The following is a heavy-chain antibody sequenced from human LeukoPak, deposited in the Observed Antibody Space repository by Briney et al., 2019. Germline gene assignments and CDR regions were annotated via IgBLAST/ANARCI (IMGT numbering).Heavy chain of an antibody. V-gene: IGHV3-23*01. D-gene: IGHD6-19*01. Sequence: GGSLRLSCTVSGFTLSSYEMSWIRQAPGKGLEWVSSIDYDGGSGHYADSVKGRFTISRDNSNNTLFLHLNSLRGEDTAVYYCTRNSGRYGLSWGQGTLVTVSS. CDR2: IDYDGGSG. J-gene: IGHJ1*01. CDR1: GFTLSSYE. CDR3: TRNSGRYGLS.